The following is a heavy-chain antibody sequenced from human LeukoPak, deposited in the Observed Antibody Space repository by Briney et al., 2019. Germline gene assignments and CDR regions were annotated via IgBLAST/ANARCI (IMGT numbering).Heavy chain of an antibody. Sequence: GGSLRLSCAASGFTFSSYAMSWVRQAPGKGLEWVAVIWYDGSNKYYADSVKGRFTISRDNSKNTLYLQMNSLRAEDTAVYYCARDGFSIAAAGNPSDAFDIWGQGTMVTVSS. CDR3: ARDGFSIAAAGNPSDAFDI. J-gene: IGHJ3*02. CDR1: GFTFSSYA. CDR2: IWYDGSNK. D-gene: IGHD6-13*01. V-gene: IGHV3-33*08.